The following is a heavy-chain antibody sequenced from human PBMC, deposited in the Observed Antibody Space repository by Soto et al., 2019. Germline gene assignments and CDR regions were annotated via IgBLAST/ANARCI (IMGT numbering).Heavy chain of an antibody. V-gene: IGHV1-18*01. CDR1: GYTFTSYG. CDR3: AMVDVYVTPSPQDV. CDR2: INTYNGNT. Sequence: QVQLVQSGAEVKNPGASVKVCCKTFGYTFTSYGIGWARQAPGQGLEWMGWINTYNGNTNYAQNLQGRVTLTTDTSTSTAYMELRSLRSNDTAIYYCAMVDVYVTPSPQDVWGQGTTVTVSS. J-gene: IGHJ6*02. D-gene: IGHD3-16*01.